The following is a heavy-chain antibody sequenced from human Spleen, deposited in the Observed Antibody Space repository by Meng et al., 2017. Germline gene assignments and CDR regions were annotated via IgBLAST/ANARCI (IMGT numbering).Heavy chain of an antibody. CDR1: GYTFTSYG. CDR3: ARLGTSGWSHDAFDI. V-gene: IGHV1-69*05. J-gene: IGHJ3*02. Sequence: SVKVSCKASGYTFTSYGISWVRQAPGQGLEWMGGIIPIFGTANYAQKFQGRVTITTDESTSTAYMELSSLRSEDTAVYYCARLGTSGWSHDAFDIWGQGTMVTVSS. CDR2: IIPIFGTA. D-gene: IGHD6-19*01.